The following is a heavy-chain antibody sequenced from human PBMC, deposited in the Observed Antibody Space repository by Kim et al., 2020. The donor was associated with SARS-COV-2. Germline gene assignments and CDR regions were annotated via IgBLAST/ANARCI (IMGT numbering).Heavy chain of an antibody. Sequence: SVKVSCKASGGTFSSYAISWVRQAPGQGLEWMGGIIPIFGTANYAQKFQGRVTITADESTSTAYMELSSLRSEDTAVYYCARGGGPIAARRGRNWFDPWGQGTLVTVSS. CDR3: ARGGGPIAARRGRNWFDP. CDR2: IIPIFGTA. J-gene: IGHJ5*02. CDR1: GGTFSSYA. V-gene: IGHV1-69*13. D-gene: IGHD6-6*01.